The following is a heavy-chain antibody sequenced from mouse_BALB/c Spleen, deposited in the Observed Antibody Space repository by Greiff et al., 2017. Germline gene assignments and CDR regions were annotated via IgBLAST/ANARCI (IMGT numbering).Heavy chain of an antibody. CDR1: GFTFTDYY. CDR3: ARVPYGNYWYFDV. V-gene: IGHV7-3*02. D-gene: IGHD2-1*01. J-gene: IGHJ1*01. CDR2: IRNKANGYTT. Sequence: EVKLVESGGGLVQPGGSLRLSCATSGFTFTDYYMSWVRQPPGKALEWLGSIRNKANGYTTEYSASVKGRFTISRDNSQSILYLQMTTLRAEDSATYYCARVPYGNYWYFDVWGAGTTVTVSS.